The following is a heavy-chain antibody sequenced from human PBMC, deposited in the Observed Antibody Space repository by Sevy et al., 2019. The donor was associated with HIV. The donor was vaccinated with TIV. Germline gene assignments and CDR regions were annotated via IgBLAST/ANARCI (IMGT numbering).Heavy chain of an antibody. V-gene: IGHV3-7*01. CDR2: IRQDGNEI. CDR1: GFTFDNYW. J-gene: IGHJ4*02. CDR3: ARRYFDL. Sequence: GGSLRLSCVASGFTFDNYWMQWVRQAPGKGLEWVANIRQDGNEIYYVDSVKGRFTISRDNAKESLYLQMSNLRVEDTAIYYCARRYFDLWGQGILVTVSS.